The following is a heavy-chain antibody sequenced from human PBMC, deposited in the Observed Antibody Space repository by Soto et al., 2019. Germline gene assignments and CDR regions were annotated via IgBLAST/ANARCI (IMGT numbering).Heavy chain of an antibody. J-gene: IGHJ4*02. CDR3: TRVETTPFDY. D-gene: IGHD1-26*01. Sequence: GGSLRPSCPSSGFTFSGSAIHWVRQASGKGLEWVGRMRSKASTYATAYAASVKGRFTISRDESRNTAYLQMNSLKTEDTAVYYCTRVETTPFDYWGQGTLVTVSS. CDR2: MRSKASTYAT. V-gene: IGHV3-73*01. CDR1: GFTFSGSA.